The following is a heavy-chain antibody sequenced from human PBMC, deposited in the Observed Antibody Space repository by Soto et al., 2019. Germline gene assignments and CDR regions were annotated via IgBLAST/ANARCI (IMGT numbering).Heavy chain of an antibody. CDR3: ARVYLSAGGIAADSRYNYYYGMDV. D-gene: IGHD6-13*01. CDR1: GGTFSSYA. Sequence: GASVKVSCKASGGTFSSYAISWVRQAPGQGLEWMGGIIPIFGTANYAQKFQGRVTITADESTSTAYMELSSLRSEDTAVYYCARVYLSAGGIAADSRYNYYYGMDVWGQGTTVTVSS. V-gene: IGHV1-69*13. J-gene: IGHJ6*02. CDR2: IIPIFGTA.